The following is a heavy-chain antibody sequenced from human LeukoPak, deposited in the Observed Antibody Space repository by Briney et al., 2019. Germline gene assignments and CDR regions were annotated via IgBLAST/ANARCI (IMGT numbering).Heavy chain of an antibody. CDR2: IFPGDSAT. Sequence: GESLKISCKGSGDSFTTYWIGWVRQMPGKGLEWMGIIFPGDSATKYSPSFQGQVTLSADKSISTDYLQWSSLKASDTAMYYCARHKYDSSGYREGFDYWGQGTLVTVSS. D-gene: IGHD3-22*01. CDR3: ARHKYDSSGYREGFDY. V-gene: IGHV5-51*01. CDR1: GDSFTTYW. J-gene: IGHJ4*02.